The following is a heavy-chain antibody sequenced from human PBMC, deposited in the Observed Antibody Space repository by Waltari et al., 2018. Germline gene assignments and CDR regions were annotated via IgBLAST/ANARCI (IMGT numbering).Heavy chain of an antibody. CDR1: GYDFTGDG. D-gene: IGHD3-10*01. J-gene: IGHJ6*03. CDR2: ISPYTENT. Sequence: QLGQSGSEVKKPGASVTVSGKPSGYDFTGDGINWVRQAPGQGLEWMGWISPYTENTNNDEKFRGRITVTTDTSTRTAYMELRNLRSDDTAVYYCARGLARGIHPYYYMDVWGQGTTVTVSS. V-gene: IGHV1-18*01. CDR3: ARGLARGIHPYYYMDV.